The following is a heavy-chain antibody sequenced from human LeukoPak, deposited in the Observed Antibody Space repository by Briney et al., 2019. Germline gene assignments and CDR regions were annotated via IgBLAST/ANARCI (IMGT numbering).Heavy chain of an antibody. V-gene: IGHV3-66*01. D-gene: IGHD6-19*01. CDR3: AKGSGWSRYYYYGMDV. J-gene: IGHJ6*02. Sequence: GGSLRLSCAASGFTVSSNYMSWVRQAPGKGLEWVSVIYSGGSTYYADSVTGRFTISRDNSKNTLYLQMNSLRAEDTAVYYCAKGSGWSRYYYYGMDVWGQGTTVTVSS. CDR1: GFTVSSNY. CDR2: IYSGGST.